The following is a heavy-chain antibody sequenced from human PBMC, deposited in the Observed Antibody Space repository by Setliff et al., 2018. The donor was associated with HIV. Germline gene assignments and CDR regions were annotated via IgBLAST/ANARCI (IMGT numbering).Heavy chain of an antibody. Sequence: SYTLSLTCTVSGDSIISGDYYWSWIRQSPGKGLEWIGHIHYKGNIDYNASLKSRLAISSDTSKNQFSLNLSSVIAADTAIYFCARFTVVVFGAGEPSWFDPWGQGILVTVSS. CDR3: ARFTVVVFGAGEPSWFDP. V-gene: IGHV4-30-4*08. CDR2: IHYKGNI. J-gene: IGHJ5*02. CDR1: GDSIISGDYY. D-gene: IGHD2-15*01.